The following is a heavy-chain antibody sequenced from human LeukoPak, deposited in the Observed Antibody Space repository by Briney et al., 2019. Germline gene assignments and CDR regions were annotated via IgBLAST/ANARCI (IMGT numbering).Heavy chain of an antibody. V-gene: IGHV1-2*02. D-gene: IGHD6-13*01. J-gene: IGHJ4*02. CDR1: GYTFTGYY. CDR3: AMGQQLASFYFDY. CDR2: INPNSGGT. Sequence: ASVTVSCTASGYTFTGYYMHWVRQAPGQGLEWMGWINPNSGGTNYAQKFQGRVTMTRDTSISTAYMELSRLRSDDTAVYYCAMGQQLASFYFDYWGQGTLVTVSS.